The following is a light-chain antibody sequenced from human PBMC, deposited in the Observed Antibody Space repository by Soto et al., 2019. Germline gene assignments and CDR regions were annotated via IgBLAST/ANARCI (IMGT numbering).Light chain of an antibody. CDR3: SSYTSSSTSFV. V-gene: IGLV2-14*01. J-gene: IGLJ1*01. Sequence: QSALTQPASVSGSPGQSITISCTGTSSDFGGYNYVSWYQQHPGKAPKLMIYDVSNRPSGVSNRFSGSKSGNTASLTISGLQAEDEADFYCSSYTSSSTSFVFGTGTQVTVL. CDR2: DVS. CDR1: SSDFGGYNY.